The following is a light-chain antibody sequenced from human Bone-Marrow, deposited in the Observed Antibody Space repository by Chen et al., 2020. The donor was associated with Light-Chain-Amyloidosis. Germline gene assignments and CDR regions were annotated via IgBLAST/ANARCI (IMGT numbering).Light chain of an antibody. CDR1: NIGSTS. J-gene: IGLJ3*02. CDR3: QVWGRRTARPV. CDR2: DDS. V-gene: IGLV3-21*02. Sequence: SYVLTQPSSVSVAPGQTATIACGGNNIGSTSVHWYQQTPGQAPLLVVYDDSDRPSAISDRLSGYNSGNSARLMNSRVEAGDEAEYYCQVWGRRTARPVFAGETTLTVL.